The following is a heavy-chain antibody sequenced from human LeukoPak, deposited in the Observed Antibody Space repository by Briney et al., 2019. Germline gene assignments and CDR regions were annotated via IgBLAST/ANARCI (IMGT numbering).Heavy chain of an antibody. J-gene: IGHJ4*02. V-gene: IGHV4-38-2*02. CDR2: ILQSVST. CDR1: GYSISGGYY. CDR3: ARNNSNGFDF. D-gene: IGHD6-19*01. Sequence: ETLSLTCTVSGYSISGGYYWGWIRQPPGKGLEWIGTILQSVSTYYNPSLKSRVTTSVDTSKNQFSLKLSSVTAADTAVYYCARNNSNGFDFWSQGTLVTASS.